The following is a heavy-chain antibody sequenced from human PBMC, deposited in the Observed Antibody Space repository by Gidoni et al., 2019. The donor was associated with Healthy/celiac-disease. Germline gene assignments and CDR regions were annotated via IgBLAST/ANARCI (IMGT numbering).Heavy chain of an antibody. CDR2: ISGSGGST. D-gene: IGHD2-2*01. CDR1: GFTFSSYA. Sequence: EVQLLASGGGLVKHGGALRLSCAASGFTFSSYAMSWVRQAPGKGLEWVSAISGSGGSTYYADSVKGRFTISRDNSKNTLYLQMNILRAEDTAVYYCAKVDLGMRSTSRHFDYWGQGTLVTVSS. V-gene: IGHV3-23*01. CDR3: AKVDLGMRSTSRHFDY. J-gene: IGHJ4*02.